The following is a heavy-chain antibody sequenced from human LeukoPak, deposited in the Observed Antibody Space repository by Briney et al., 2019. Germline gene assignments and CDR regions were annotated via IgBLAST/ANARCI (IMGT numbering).Heavy chain of an antibody. V-gene: IGHV4-61*01. J-gene: IGHJ5*02. CDR1: GGSVSSGSYY. Sequence: SETLSLTCTVSGGSVSSGSYYWSWIRQPPGKGLEWIGYIYYSGSTNYNPSLKSRVTISVDTNKNQFSLKLSSVTAADTAVYYCARRRTVSTTGRFDPWGQGILVTVSS. D-gene: IGHD5/OR15-5a*01. CDR2: IYYSGST. CDR3: ARRRTVSTTGRFDP.